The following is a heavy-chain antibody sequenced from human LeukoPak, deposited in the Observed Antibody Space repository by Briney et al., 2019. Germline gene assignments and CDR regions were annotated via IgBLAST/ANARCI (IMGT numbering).Heavy chain of an antibody. V-gene: IGHV1-46*01. CDR1: GYTFTSYY. D-gene: IGHD6-19*01. CDR3: ARESSVAGRKNWFDP. J-gene: IGHJ5*02. Sequence: ASVKVSCKASGYTFTSYYMHWVRQAPGQGLEWMGIINPSGGSTSYAQKFQGRVTMTRDTSTSTVYMELGSLRSEDTAVYYCARESSVAGRKNWFDPWGQGTLVTVSS. CDR2: INPSGGST.